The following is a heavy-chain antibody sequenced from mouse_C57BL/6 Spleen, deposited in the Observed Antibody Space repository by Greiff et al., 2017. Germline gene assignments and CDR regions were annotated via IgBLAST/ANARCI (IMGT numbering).Heavy chain of an antibody. CDR1: GFTFSSYA. J-gene: IGHJ1*03. CDR2: ISDGGSYT. D-gene: IGHD4-1*01. V-gene: IGHV5-4*01. Sequence: EVKLMESGGGLVKPGGSLKLSCAASGFTFSSYAMSWVRPTPEKRLEWVATISDGGSYTYYPDNVKGRFTISRDNAKNNLYLQMSHLKSEDTAMYYCARDQANWDYFDVWGTGTTVTVSS. CDR3: ARDQANWDYFDV.